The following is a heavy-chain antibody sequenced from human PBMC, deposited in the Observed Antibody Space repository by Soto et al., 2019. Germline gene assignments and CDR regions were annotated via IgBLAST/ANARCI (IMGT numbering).Heavy chain of an antibody. CDR1: GYSINSGYY. CDR3: ARQRPTDGRWEFANYYGMDF. Sequence: PSETLSLTCAVSGYSINSGYYWGWIRQPPWKGLEVIGSIFHSGTTYYNPSLKSRVTISVDTSKNQFSLKLSSVTSADTAVYYCARQRPTDGRWEFANYYGMDFWGQGTPVTVS. D-gene: IGHD1-26*01. V-gene: IGHV4-38-2*01. J-gene: IGHJ6*02. CDR2: IFHSGTT.